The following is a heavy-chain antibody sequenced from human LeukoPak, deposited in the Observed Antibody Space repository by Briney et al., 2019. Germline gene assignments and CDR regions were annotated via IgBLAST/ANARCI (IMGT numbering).Heavy chain of an antibody. CDR1: GGSISSYY. V-gene: IGHV4-59*08. J-gene: IGHJ5*02. Sequence: SETLSLTCTVSGGSISSYYWSWTRQPPGKGLEWIGYIYYSGSTNYNPSLKSRVTISVDTSKNQFSLKLSSVTAADTAVYYCARRSAAGTTSAWGQGTLVTVSS. CDR3: ARRSAAGTTSA. D-gene: IGHD1-7*01. CDR2: IYYSGST.